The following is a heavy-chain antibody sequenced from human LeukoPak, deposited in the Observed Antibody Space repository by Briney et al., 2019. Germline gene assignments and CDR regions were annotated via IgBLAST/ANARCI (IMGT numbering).Heavy chain of an antibody. CDR2: IHYSGST. V-gene: IGHV4-59*01. CDR3: ARQVYSSSWSYYFDY. Sequence: PSETLSLTCAVSRGSISSYYWSGIRQPPGRGLEWIGSIHYSGSTSYKSSLKSRVTISLDTSKNQFSLKLSSVTPADTAVYYCARQVYSSSWSYYFDYWGQGILVTVSS. J-gene: IGHJ4*02. CDR1: RGSISSYY. D-gene: IGHD6-13*01.